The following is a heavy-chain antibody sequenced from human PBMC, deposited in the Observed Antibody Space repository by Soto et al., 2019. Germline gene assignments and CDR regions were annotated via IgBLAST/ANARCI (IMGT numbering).Heavy chain of an antibody. CDR3: ARHSYCSSTSCSTPYFDY. D-gene: IGHD2-2*01. CDR1: GGSISSSSYY. V-gene: IGHV4-39*01. J-gene: IGHJ4*02. Sequence: SETLSLTCTVSGGSISSSSYYWGWIRQPPGKGLEWIVSIYYSGSTYYNPSLKSRVTISVDTSKNQFSLKLSSVTAADTAVYYCARHSYCSSTSCSTPYFDYWGQGTLVTVSS. CDR2: IYYSGST.